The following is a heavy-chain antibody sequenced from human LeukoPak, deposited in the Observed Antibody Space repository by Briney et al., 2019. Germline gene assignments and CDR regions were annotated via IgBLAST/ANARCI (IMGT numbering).Heavy chain of an antibody. Sequence: ASVKASCKASGYTFTGYYMHWVRQAPGQGLEWMGWINPNSGGTNYAQKFQGRVTMTRDTSISTAYMELSRLRSDDTAVYYCASSSEWLLLEYYFDYWGQGTLVTVSS. CDR3: ASSSEWLLLEYYFDY. CDR1: GYTFTGYY. V-gene: IGHV1-2*02. J-gene: IGHJ4*02. CDR2: INPNSGGT. D-gene: IGHD3-3*01.